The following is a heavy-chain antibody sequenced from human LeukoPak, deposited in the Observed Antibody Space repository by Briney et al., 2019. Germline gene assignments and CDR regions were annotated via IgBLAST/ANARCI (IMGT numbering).Heavy chain of an antibody. Sequence: GGSLRLSCAASGFTFSSYSMNWVRQAPGKGLEWVSYISSSSSYTNYADSVKGRFTISRDNAKNSLYLQMNSLRAEDTAVYYCARVPGGGSGTYYKYYFDYWGQGTLVTVSS. J-gene: IGHJ4*02. CDR3: ARVPGGGSGTYYKYYFDY. CDR1: GFTFSSYS. CDR2: ISSSSSYT. V-gene: IGHV3-21*05. D-gene: IGHD3-10*01.